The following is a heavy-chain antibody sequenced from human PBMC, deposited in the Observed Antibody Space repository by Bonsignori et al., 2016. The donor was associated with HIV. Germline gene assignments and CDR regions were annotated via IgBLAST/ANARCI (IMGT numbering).Heavy chain of an antibody. CDR2: INHRGST. CDR3: VRGRNITMVRGFQNGGNWFDP. J-gene: IGHJ5*02. V-gene: IGHV4-34*01. D-gene: IGHD3-10*01. Sequence: QVQLQQWGAGLLKPSETLSLTCTVYGESFSGYYWSWIRQPPGKGLEWIGEINHRGSTNYNPSLKSRVIILVDTSKNQFSLNLSSVTAADTAFYYCVRGRNITMVRGFQNGGNWFDPWGHGTLVTVSS. CDR1: GESFSGYY.